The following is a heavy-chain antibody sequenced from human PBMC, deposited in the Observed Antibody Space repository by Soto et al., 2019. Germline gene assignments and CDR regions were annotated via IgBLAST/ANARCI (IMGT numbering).Heavy chain of an antibody. V-gene: IGHV1-69*13. CDR3: ARMFDNYVNGNWFDP. CDR2: IIPIFGTA. CDR1: GGTFCSYA. D-gene: IGHD3-10*02. J-gene: IGHJ5*02. Sequence: GASVKVSCKASGGTFCSYAISWVRQAPGQGLEWMGGIIPIFGTANYAQKFQGRVTITADESTSTAYMELSSLRSEDTAVYYCARMFDNYVNGNWFDPWGQGTLVTVSS.